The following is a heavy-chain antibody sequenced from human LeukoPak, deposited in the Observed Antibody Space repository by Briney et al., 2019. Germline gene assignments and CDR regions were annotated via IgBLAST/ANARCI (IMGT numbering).Heavy chain of an antibody. CDR2: TVGGGSPNT. D-gene: IGHD2-15*01. J-gene: IGHJ4*02. V-gene: IGHV3-23*01. CDR1: GFYFANYA. Sequence: GGSLRLSCAASGFYFANYAMSWVRQAPGKGLEWVSATVGGGSPNTYHADSVKGRFTISRDNSRNTLFLQMNSLRAEDTAIYYCTKAPIVSCSGAFCYPFDSWGQGTLVTVSS. CDR3: TKAPIVSCSGAFCYPFDS.